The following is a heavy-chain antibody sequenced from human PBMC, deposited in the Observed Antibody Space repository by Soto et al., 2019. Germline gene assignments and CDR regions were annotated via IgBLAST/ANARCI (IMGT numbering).Heavy chain of an antibody. J-gene: IGHJ6*02. CDR3: AKEGGNHYYYYAMDV. CDR2: TFYRSKWYN. D-gene: IGHD1-26*01. CDR1: GDSVSTNSAA. V-gene: IGHV6-1*01. Sequence: SQTLSLTCAISGDSVSTNSAAWSWIRQSPSRGLEWLGRTFYRSKWYNDYAVSVKGRITINPDTSKNLFSLRLNSVTPEDTAVYYCAKEGGNHYYYYAMDVWGQGTTVTVSS.